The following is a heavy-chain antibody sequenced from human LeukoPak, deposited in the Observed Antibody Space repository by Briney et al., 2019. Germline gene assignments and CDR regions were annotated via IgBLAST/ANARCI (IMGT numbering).Heavy chain of an antibody. CDR3: ATDPSGTYSYYLHY. CDR2: LRDDGINK. CDR1: GVPFIGNA. D-gene: IGHD1-26*01. J-gene: IGHJ4*02. Sequence: QAGGPLGLSWAASGVPFIGNAWHGVGRPPAKGRGGWAFLRDDGINKFYSDSVKGRFTISRDNSKNTLYLQMNSLRTEDTAVYYCATDPSGTYSYYLHYWGQGTLVTVSS. V-gene: IGHV3-30*02.